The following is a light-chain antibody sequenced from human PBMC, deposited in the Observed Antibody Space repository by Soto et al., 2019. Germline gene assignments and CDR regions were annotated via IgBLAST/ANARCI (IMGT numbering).Light chain of an antibody. CDR2: AAS. J-gene: IGKJ1*01. CDR1: QSISSY. Sequence: DIQMTQSPSSLSASVGDRVTITCRASQSISSYLNWYQQKPGKAPKLLIYAASSLQSGVPSRFSGSGSGTDFTLTISSLQPEDFATYYCQQSYSTPLPFAQETKVDIK. V-gene: IGKV1-39*01. CDR3: QQSYSTPLP.